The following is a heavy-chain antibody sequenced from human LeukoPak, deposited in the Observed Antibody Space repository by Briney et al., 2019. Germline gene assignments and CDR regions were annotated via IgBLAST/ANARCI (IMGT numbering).Heavy chain of an antibody. CDR3: AGDNYAGANWFDP. Sequence: SVKVSCKASGGTFSSYAISWVRQAPGQGFEWMGGIIPIFGTANYAQKFQGRVTITTDESTSTAYMELSSLRSEDTAVYYCAGDNYAGANWFDPWGQGTLVTVSS. CDR2: IIPIFGTA. D-gene: IGHD1-7*01. CDR1: GGTFSSYA. V-gene: IGHV1-69*05. J-gene: IGHJ5*02.